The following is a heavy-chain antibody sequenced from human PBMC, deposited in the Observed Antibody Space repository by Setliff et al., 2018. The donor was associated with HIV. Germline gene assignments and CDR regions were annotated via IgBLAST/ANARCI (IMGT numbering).Heavy chain of an antibody. CDR1: GYSFTTYW. Sequence: GESLKISCKTSGYSFTTYWIGWVRQMPGKGLEWMGIIYPGDSDTRYSPSFQGQVTISADKSISTAYLQWSSLKASDTAMYYCARQRYYASSAYGETGYFDTGARERWSPSPQ. V-gene: IGHV5-51*01. D-gene: IGHD3-22*01. CDR3: ARQRYYASSAYGETGYFDT. J-gene: IGHJ4*02. CDR2: IYPGDSDT.